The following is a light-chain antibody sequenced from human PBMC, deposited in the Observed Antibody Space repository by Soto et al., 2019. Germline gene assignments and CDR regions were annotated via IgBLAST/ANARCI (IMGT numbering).Light chain of an antibody. CDR3: QQRNIWPPVT. CDR2: DAS. V-gene: IGKV3-11*01. J-gene: IGKJ5*01. Sequence: EIVVTQSPATLSVSPGERATLSCRASQSVSSNLAWYQQKPGQAPRLLIYDASNRATGIPARFSGSGSGTDFTLTISSLEPEDSAVYYCQQRNIWPPVTFGQGTRLEIK. CDR1: QSVSSN.